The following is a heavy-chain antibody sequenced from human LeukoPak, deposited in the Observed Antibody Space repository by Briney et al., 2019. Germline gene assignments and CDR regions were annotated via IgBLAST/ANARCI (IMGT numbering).Heavy chain of an antibody. V-gene: IGHV4-61*02. CDR3: ASGSSQDWYFDL. CDR1: GGSISSGSYY. CDR2: IYTSGST. J-gene: IGHJ2*01. D-gene: IGHD1-26*01. Sequence: SQTLSLTCTVSGGSISSGSYYWSWIRQPAGKGLEWIGRIYTSGSTNYNPSLKSRVTISVDTSKNQFSLKLSSVTAADTAVYYCASGSSQDWYFDLWGRGTLVTVSS.